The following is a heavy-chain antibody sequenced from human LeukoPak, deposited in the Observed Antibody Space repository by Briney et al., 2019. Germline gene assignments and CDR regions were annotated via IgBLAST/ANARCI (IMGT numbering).Heavy chain of an antibody. D-gene: IGHD6-13*01. CDR2: ISSSSSYI. Sequence: PGGSLRLSCAASGFTFSSYSMNWVRQARGKGLEWVSSISSSSSYIYYADSVKGRFTISRDNAKNSLYLQMNSLRAEDTAVYYCARGGRQQLVWGLFDYWGQGTLVTVSS. V-gene: IGHV3-21*01. J-gene: IGHJ4*02. CDR3: ARGGRQQLVWGLFDY. CDR1: GFTFSSYS.